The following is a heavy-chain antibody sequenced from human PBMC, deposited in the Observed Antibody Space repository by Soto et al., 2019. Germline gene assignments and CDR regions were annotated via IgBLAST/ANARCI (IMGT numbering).Heavy chain of an antibody. CDR1: GGSLRSYY. CDR3: ARQITVNSYYYYGMDV. Sequence: PSETLSLTCTVSGGSLRSYYWTWIRQPPRKGLEWIGHIYYSGDTRYNPSLESRVTISVDTSKDQFSLKLRSVTAADTAMYYCARQITVNSYYYYGMDVWGQGTTVTVSS. J-gene: IGHJ6*02. D-gene: IGHD4-17*01. V-gene: IGHV4-59*01. CDR2: IYYSGDT.